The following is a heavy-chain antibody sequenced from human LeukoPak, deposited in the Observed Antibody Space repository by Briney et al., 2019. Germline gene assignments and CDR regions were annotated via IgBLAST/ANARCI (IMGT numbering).Heavy chain of an antibody. V-gene: IGHV2-5*02. Sequence: SGPTLLHPTPPLTLTFTFSGFSLSTSGVGVGWIRQPPGKALEWLALIYWDGDKRYSPSLKSRLTITKATSKNQVVLTMTNMDPVDTATYYCAHERGYCSDGSCYRSEVHFDFWGQGTLVTVSS. CDR1: GFSLSTSGVG. CDR3: AHERGYCSDGSCYRSEVHFDF. D-gene: IGHD2-15*01. CDR2: IYWDGDK. J-gene: IGHJ4*02.